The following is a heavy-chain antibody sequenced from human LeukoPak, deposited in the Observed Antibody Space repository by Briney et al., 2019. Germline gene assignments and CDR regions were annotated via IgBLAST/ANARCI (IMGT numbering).Heavy chain of an antibody. CDR2: IRYDGSNK. D-gene: IGHD6-13*01. V-gene: IGHV3-30*02. J-gene: IGHJ4*02. CDR1: GFTFSDYY. Sequence: GGSLRLSCAASGFTFSDYYMSWIRQAPGKGLEWVAFIRYDGSNKYYADSVKGRFTISRDNSKNTLYLQMNSLRAEDTAVYYCARGYRGQQLVLGYWGQGTLVTVSS. CDR3: ARGYRGQQLVLGY.